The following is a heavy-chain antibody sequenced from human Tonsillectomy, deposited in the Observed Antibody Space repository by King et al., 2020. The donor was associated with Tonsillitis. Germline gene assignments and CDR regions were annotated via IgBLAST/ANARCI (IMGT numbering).Heavy chain of an antibody. Sequence: QLVQSGAEVKKPGASVKVSCKASGYTFTGYYMHWVRQAPGQGLEWMGSINPNSGGTNYAQKFQGRVTMTSDTSISTAYMELSRLRSDDTAVYYCARTGGRSALRWNLDYWGQGTLVTVSS. CDR3: ARTGGRSALRWNLDY. CDR2: INPNSGGT. J-gene: IGHJ4*02. D-gene: IGHD1-1*01. V-gene: IGHV1-2*02. CDR1: GYTFTGYY.